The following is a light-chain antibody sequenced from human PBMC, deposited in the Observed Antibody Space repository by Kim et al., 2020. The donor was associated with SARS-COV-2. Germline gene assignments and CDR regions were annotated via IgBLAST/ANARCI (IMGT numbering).Light chain of an antibody. J-gene: IGLJ2*01. CDR1: SLRSYY. Sequence: WGQTARNTCQGDSLRSYYANWYQQKPGQSPVLVIYGKNNRPSGIPDRFSGSSSGNTASLTITGAQAEDEADYYCNSRDSSGNHVVFGGGTQLTVL. CDR3: NSRDSSGNHVV. CDR2: GKN. V-gene: IGLV3-19*01.